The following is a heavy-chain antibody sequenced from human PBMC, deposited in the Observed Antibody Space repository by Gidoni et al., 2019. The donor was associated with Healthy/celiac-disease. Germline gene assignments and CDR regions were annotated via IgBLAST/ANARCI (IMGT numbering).Heavy chain of an antibody. V-gene: IGHV5-10-1*03. CDR2: IEPSDYET. CDR3: ARRGGEGWGIYYYYSMDV. D-gene: IGHD3-10*01. J-gene: IGHJ6*02. Sequence: VQLVQSGAELKKPGESLRISCEASGYSFPNYWISWMRQMPGNGLEWMGRIEPSDYETNYSPSFQGHVIFSVDKSINTAYLHWSRLKASDTAIYYCARRGGEGWGIYYYYSMDVWGQGTTVTVSS. CDR1: GYSFPNYW.